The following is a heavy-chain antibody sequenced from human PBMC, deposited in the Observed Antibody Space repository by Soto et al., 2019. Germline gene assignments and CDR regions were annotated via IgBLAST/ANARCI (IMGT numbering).Heavy chain of an antibody. Sequence: QVQLVQSGAEVKNPGASVKVSCKASGYSFTRYGIGWARQAPGQGLEWMGWINAYNGNTNYAQNLQGKLTLTTETTTTKAYMELRILRSNDTAIYYCAMVDVYVTPSPQDVWGQGTTVTVSS. CDR2: INAYNGNT. CDR3: AMVDVYVTPSPQDV. J-gene: IGHJ6*02. D-gene: IGHD3-16*01. CDR1: GYSFTRYG. V-gene: IGHV1-18*01.